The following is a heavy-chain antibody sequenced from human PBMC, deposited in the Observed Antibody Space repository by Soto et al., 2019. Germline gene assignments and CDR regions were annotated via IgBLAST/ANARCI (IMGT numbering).Heavy chain of an antibody. CDR2: IYYSGST. J-gene: IGHJ5*02. CDR1: GGSISSSSYY. CDR3: ARRGSSSWRWFDP. V-gene: IGHV4-39*01. Sequence: QLQLQESGPGLVKPSETLSLTCTVSGGSISSSSYYWGWIRQPPGKGLEWIGSIYYSGSTYCNPSLKSRVTISVDTSKRQFYLKLSSVTGADTAVYFCARRGSSSWRWFDPWGQGTLVTVSS. D-gene: IGHD6-13*01.